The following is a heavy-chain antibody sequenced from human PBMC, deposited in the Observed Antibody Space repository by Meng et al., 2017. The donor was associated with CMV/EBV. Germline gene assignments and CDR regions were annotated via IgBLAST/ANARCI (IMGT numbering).Heavy chain of an antibody. V-gene: IGHV4-4*07. CDR2: IYTSGST. CDR3: ARVLRWNGVVDY. D-gene: IGHD4-23*01. CDR1: GGSIRSYY. J-gene: IGHJ4*02. Sequence: VQRPDAGPGLVKPSETLSLTRTVSGGSIRSYYWSWMREPAGKGLEWIGRIYTSGSTNYNPSLKSRVTMSVDTSKNQFSLKLSSVTAADTAVYYCARVLRWNGVVDYWGQGTLVTVSS.